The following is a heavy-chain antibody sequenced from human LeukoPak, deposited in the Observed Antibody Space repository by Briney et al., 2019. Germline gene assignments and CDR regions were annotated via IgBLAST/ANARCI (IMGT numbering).Heavy chain of an antibody. J-gene: IGHJ4*02. CDR3: ARDRYSCGWYSGIDY. V-gene: IGHV3-21*01. CDR2: ISSSSSYI. Sequence: GGSLRLSCAASGFTFSSYSTNWVRQAPGKGLEGVSSISSSSSYIYYADSAKGRFTISRDNAKNSLYLQMNSLRAEDTAVYYCARDRYSCGWYSGIDYWGQGTLVTVSS. CDR1: GFTFSSYS. D-gene: IGHD6-19*01.